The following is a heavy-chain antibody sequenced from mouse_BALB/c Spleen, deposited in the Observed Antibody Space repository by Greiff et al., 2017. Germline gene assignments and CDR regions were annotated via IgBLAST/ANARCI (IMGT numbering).Heavy chain of an antibody. D-gene: IGHD2-10*02. J-gene: IGHJ4*01. Sequence: EVKLVESGGGLVQPGGSLKLSCAASGFTFSSYTMSWVRQTPEKRLEWVAYISNGGGSTYYPDTVKGRFTISRDNAKNTLYLQMSSLKSEDTAMYYCARHEGYGNYVGAMDYWGQGTSVTVAS. CDR3: ARHEGYGNYVGAMDY. CDR1: GFTFSSYT. V-gene: IGHV5-12-2*01. CDR2: ISNGGGST.